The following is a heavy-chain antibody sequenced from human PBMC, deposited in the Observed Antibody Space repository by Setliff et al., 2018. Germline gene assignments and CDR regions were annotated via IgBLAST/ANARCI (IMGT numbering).Heavy chain of an antibody. CDR2: IYYSGST. CDR3: ARGDSSGYYYILFDF. J-gene: IGHJ4*02. Sequence: SETLSLTCTVSGGSISSSSYYWGWIRQPPGKGLEWIGSIYYSGSTYYNPSLKSRVTISVDTSKNQFSLKLSSVTAADTAAYYCARGDSSGYYYILFDFWGQGTLVTAPQ. CDR1: GGSISSSSYY. V-gene: IGHV4-39*07. D-gene: IGHD3-22*01.